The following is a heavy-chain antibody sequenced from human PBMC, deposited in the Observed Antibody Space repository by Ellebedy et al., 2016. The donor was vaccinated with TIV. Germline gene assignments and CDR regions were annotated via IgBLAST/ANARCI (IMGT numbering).Heavy chain of an antibody. J-gene: IGHJ4*02. D-gene: IGHD3-16*01. V-gene: IGHV3-23*01. Sequence: GGSLRLSCAASGFTFSSFAMHWVRQPPGKGLEWLSVISSDGSSTYHADSVKGRFTITRDNSKNTLFLQMNRLRSEDTAVYYCAKGTSSGFNYDREGLEYWGQGTLVTVSS. CDR3: AKGTSSGFNYDREGLEY. CDR2: ISSDGSST. CDR1: GFTFSSFA.